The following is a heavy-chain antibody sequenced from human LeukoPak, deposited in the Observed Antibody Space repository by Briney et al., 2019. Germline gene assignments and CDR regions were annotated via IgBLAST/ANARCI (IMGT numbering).Heavy chain of an antibody. CDR3: ARDPEGDASQAFDD. J-gene: IGHJ4*02. Sequence: PSETLSLTCAVYGGSISSGYWWNWVRQPPGKGLEWIGEIHHTGSTNYNPSFKSQVTISLDKSKNQLSLKVNSVTAADTAVYYCARDPEGDASQAFDDWGQGTLVTVSS. V-gene: IGHV4-4*02. CDR1: GGSISSGYW. D-gene: IGHD3-16*01. CDR2: IHHTGST.